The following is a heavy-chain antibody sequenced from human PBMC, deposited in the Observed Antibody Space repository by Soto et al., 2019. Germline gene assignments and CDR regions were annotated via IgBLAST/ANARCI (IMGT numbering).Heavy chain of an antibody. CDR1: GYMFTSYG. V-gene: IGHV1-18*01. CDR2: ISAHNGNT. D-gene: IGHD2-15*01. J-gene: IGHJ4*02. Sequence: QVQLVQSGAEVKKPGASVKVSCKASGYMFTSYGISWVRQAPGQGLEWMGWISAHNGNTKNAQKFQGRVTMTTDTSTSTAYMELRSLRSDDTAVYYCARDWADSGPFDYWGQGTLVTVSS. CDR3: ARDWADSGPFDY.